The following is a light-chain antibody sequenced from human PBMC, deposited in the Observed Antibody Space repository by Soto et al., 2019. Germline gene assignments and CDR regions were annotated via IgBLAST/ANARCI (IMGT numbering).Light chain of an antibody. CDR1: QSISSW. V-gene: IGKV1-5*01. CDR2: DAS. J-gene: IGKJ1*01. Sequence: DIQMTQSPSTLSASVGDRVTITCRAKQSISSWLAWYQQKPGKAPKLLIYDASSLESGVPSRFSSSGSGTEFTLTISSLQPDDFATYYCQQYNSYWTFGQGTKVDIK. CDR3: QQYNSYWT.